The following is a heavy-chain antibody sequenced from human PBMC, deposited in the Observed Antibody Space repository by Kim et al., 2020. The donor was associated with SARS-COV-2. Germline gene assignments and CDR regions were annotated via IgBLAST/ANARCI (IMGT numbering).Heavy chain of an antibody. V-gene: IGHV1-2*02. Sequence: TNYAQKFQGRVTMTRDTSISTAYMELSRLRSDDTAVYYCAIVGATTGFDYWGQGTLVTVSS. CDR3: AIVGATTGFDY. J-gene: IGHJ4*02. D-gene: IGHD1-26*01. CDR2: T.